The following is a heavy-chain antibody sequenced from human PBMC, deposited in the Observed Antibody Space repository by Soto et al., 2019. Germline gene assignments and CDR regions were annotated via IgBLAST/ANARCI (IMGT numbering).Heavy chain of an antibody. CDR1: GFTFSSFW. Sequence: EVPLVESGGGLVQPGGSLRLSCAASGFTFSSFWMSWVRQAPGKGLEWVANIKQDGSEKYYVDSVKGRFTISRDNAKNSLYLQMNSLRAEDTAVYYCARGGWDYYDSSGLGMWGQGTMVTVSS. J-gene: IGHJ3*01. CDR3: ARGGWDYYDSSGLGM. V-gene: IGHV3-7*01. D-gene: IGHD3-22*01. CDR2: IKQDGSEK.